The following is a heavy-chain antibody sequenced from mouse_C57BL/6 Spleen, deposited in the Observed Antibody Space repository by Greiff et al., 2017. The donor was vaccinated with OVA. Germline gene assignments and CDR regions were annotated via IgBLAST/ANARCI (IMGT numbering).Heavy chain of an antibody. CDR2: FYPGDGDT. V-gene: IGHV1-82*01. J-gene: IGHJ2*01. Sequence: QVQLQQSGPELVKPGASVKISCKASGYAFSSSWMNWVKQRPGTGLEWIGRFYPGDGDTNYNGKFKGKATLTADKSSSTAYMQLSSLTSEDSAVYFCARRGAQAHFDYWGQGTTLTVSS. CDR3: ARRGAQAHFDY. D-gene: IGHD3-2*02. CDR1: GYAFSSSW.